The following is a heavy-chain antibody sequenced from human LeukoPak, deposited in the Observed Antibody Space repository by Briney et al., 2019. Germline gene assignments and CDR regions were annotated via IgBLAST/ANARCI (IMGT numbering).Heavy chain of an antibody. CDR3: ARVSEGSFWTGSYRGFYYYGMDV. J-gene: IGHJ6*02. V-gene: IGHV3-30*03. Sequence: PGGSLRLSCAASGFTFSAYWMHWIRQPPGKGPEWVGIISYHGKDKFYADSVKGRFTISRDNSKNTMYLQMNSLRAEDTALYYCARVSEGSFWTGSYRGFYYYGMDVWGRGTTVTVSS. D-gene: IGHD3/OR15-3a*01. CDR1: GFTFSAYW. CDR2: ISYHGKDK.